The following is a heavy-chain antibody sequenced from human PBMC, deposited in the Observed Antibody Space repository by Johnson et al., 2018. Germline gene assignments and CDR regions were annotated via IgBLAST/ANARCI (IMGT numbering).Heavy chain of an antibody. D-gene: IGHD3-22*01. CDR1: GFTFSSYG. Sequence: QVQLGESGGGVVQPGRSLRLSCAASGFTFSSYGMHWVRQAPGKGLEWVAVISYDGSNKYYADSVKGRFTISRDNSKNTLYLQMNSLRAEDTAVYYCAKDPYDSSGYYHYYYYGMDVWGQGTTVTVSS. CDR2: ISYDGSNK. V-gene: IGHV3-30*18. CDR3: AKDPYDSSGYYHYYYYGMDV. J-gene: IGHJ6*02.